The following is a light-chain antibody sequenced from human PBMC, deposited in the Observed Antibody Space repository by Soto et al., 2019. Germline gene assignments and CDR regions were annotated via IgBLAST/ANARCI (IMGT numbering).Light chain of an antibody. CDR2: DNN. CDR1: SSNIGAGYD. J-gene: IGLJ1*01. Sequence: QLVLTQPPSVSGAPGQRITISCTGSSSNIGAGYDVHWYQQLPGTVPKLLIFDNNNRPSGVPDRFSGSKSGTSASLAITGLQSEDEADYYCQSFDNSLGGSYVFGTGTQLTVL. V-gene: IGLV1-40*01. CDR3: QSFDNSLGGSYV.